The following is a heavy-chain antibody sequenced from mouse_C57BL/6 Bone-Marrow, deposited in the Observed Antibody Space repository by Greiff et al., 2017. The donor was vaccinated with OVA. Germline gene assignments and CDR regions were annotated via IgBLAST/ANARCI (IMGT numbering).Heavy chain of an antibody. J-gene: IGHJ3*01. D-gene: IGHD1-1*01. CDR1: GFTFSDYG. CDR3: ARPHYGSSAWFAC. V-gene: IGHV5-17*01. CDR2: ISSGSSTI. Sequence: EVKLVESGGGLVKPGGSLKLSCAASGFTFSDYGMHWVRQAPEKGLEWVAYISSGSSTIYYADTVKGRFTISRDNAKNTLFLQMTSLRSEDTAMYYCARPHYGSSAWFACWGQGTLVTVSA.